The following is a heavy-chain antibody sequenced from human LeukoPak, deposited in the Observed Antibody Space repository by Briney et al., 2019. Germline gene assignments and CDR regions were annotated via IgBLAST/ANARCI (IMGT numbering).Heavy chain of an antibody. J-gene: IGHJ4*02. CDR3: ARVGHYYESNF. V-gene: IGHV1-8*01. CDR2: MNPNSGYT. CDR1: GYTFISYD. Sequence: ASVKVSCKASGYTFISYDINWVRQATGRGLEWMGWMNPNSGYTGYAQNFQGRVTMTRNTSISTAYMELSSLRSEDTAVYYCARVGHYYESNFWGQGTPVTVSS. D-gene: IGHD3-22*01.